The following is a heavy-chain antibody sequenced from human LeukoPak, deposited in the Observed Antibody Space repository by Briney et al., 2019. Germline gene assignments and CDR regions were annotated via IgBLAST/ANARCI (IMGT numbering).Heavy chain of an antibody. CDR2: IRYDGSKK. V-gene: IGHV3-30*02. CDR1: GFTFRSYG. J-gene: IGHJ4*02. Sequence: PGGSLRLSCAASGFTFRSYGMHWVRQAPGKGLEWVAFIRYDGSKKYYADSVKGRFTISRDNSKNTLYLQMNSLRAEDTAVYYCAKGGYSYGSSGHNYFDYWGQGTLVTVSS. CDR3: AKGGYSYGSSGHNYFDY. D-gene: IGHD3-22*01.